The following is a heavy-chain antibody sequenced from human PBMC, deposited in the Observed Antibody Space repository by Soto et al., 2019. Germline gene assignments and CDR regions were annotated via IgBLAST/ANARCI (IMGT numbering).Heavy chain of an antibody. V-gene: IGHV3-53*01. CDR3: ARPGYYYGSDYGMDA. D-gene: IGHD3-10*01. CDR2: IYSGGST. J-gene: IGHJ6*02. Sequence: PGGSLRLSCAASGFTVSSNYMSWVRQAPGKGLEWVSVIYSGGSTYYAGSVKGRFTISRDNSKNTLYLQMNSLRAEDTAVYYCARPGYYYGSDYGMDAWGQGTTVTVSS. CDR1: GFTVSSNY.